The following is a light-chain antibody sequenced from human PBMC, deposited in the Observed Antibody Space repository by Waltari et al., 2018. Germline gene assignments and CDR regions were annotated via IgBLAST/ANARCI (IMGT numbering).Light chain of an antibody. CDR1: QRVSSY. CDR2: DAS. Sequence: EIVLTQSPATLSLSPGERATLPCRASQRVSSYLPWYQQKPGQAPRLLIYDASNRATGIPARFSGSGSGTDFTLTISSLEPEDFAVYYCQQRSNWPPWTFGQGTKVEIK. V-gene: IGKV3-11*01. CDR3: QQRSNWPPWT. J-gene: IGKJ1*01.